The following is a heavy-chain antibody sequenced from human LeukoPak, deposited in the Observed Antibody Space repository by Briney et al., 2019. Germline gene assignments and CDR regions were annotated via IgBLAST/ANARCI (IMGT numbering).Heavy chain of an antibody. V-gene: IGHV3-48*01. CDR3: ARRESTTMVRGGVDY. D-gene: IGHD3-10*01. CDR2: ISSGSTTI. J-gene: IGHJ4*02. CDR1: GFTFTKYS. Sequence: GGSLRLSCAASGFTFTKYSMHWVRQTPGKGLEWVSYISSGSTTIYYTDSVKGRFTISRDNAKNSLYLQMNSLRAEDTAAYYCARRESTTMVRGGVDYWGQGTLVTVSS.